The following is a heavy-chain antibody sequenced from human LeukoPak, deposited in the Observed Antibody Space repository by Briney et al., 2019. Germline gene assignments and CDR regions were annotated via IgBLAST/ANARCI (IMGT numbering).Heavy chain of an antibody. V-gene: IGHV1-2*02. CDR1: GYTFTGHY. J-gene: IGHJ5*02. CDR3: ARNSSLVDP. D-gene: IGHD2-21*01. CDR2: INPNSGGT. Sequence: ASMKVSCKASGYTFTGHYMHWVRQAPGQGLEWMGWINPNSGGTNYAQKFQGRVTMTRDTSISTAYMELSRLTSDDTAVYYCARNSSLVDPWGQGTLVTVSS.